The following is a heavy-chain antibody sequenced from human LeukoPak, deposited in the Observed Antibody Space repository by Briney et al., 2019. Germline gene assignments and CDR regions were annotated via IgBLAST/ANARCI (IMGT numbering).Heavy chain of an antibody. V-gene: IGHV1-2*02. CDR2: INPNSGGT. CDR1: GYTFTGNY. J-gene: IGHJ1*01. Sequence: GASVKVSCKASGYTFTGNYMHWVRQAPGQGLEWMGWINPNSGGTNYAQKSQGRVTMTRDTSIGTAYMELNRLRSDDTAVYYCARGSYDSSDFEYFHHWGQGTLVTVSS. CDR3: ARGSYDSSDFEYFHH. D-gene: IGHD3-22*01.